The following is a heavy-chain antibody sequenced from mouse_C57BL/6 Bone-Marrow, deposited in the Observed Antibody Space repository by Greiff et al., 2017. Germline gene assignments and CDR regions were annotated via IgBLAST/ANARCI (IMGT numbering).Heavy chain of an antibody. V-gene: IGHV5-4*01. Sequence: EVMLVESGGGLVKPGGSLKLSCAASGFTFSSYAMSWVRQTPEKRLEWVATISDGGSYTYYPDTVKGRFTISRDNAKNNLYLQMSHLKSEDTAMYYCARDYYYGSRRYFDVGGTGTTVTVSS. D-gene: IGHD1-1*01. CDR1: GFTFSSYA. CDR3: ARDYYYGSRRYFDV. CDR2: ISDGGSYT. J-gene: IGHJ1*03.